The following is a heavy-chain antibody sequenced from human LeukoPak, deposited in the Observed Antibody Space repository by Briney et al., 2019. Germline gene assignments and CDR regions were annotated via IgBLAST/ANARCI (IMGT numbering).Heavy chain of an antibody. CDR2: IYYSGST. J-gene: IGHJ6*04. Sequence: SGTLSLTCTVSGGSISSYYWSWIRQPPGKGLEWIGYIYYSGSTNYNPSLKSRVTISVDTSKNQFSLKLSSVTAADTAVYYCARVWAGTAMVPNYYYYGMDVWGKGTTVTVSS. CDR1: GGSISSYY. V-gene: IGHV4-59*01. D-gene: IGHD5-18*01. CDR3: ARVWAGTAMVPNYYYYGMDV.